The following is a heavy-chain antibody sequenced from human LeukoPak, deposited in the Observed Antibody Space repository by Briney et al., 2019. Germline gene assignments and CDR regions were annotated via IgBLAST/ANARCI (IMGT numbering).Heavy chain of an antibody. D-gene: IGHD5-18*01. Sequence: GGSLRLSCAASGFTFSSYSMNWVRQAPGKGLEWVSSISSSSSYIYYADSVKGRFTISRDNAKNSLYLQMNSLRAEDTAVYYCAREGHQLWSTGNKYNFDYWGQGTLVTVSS. CDR2: ISSSSSYI. CDR3: AREGHQLWSTGNKYNFDY. J-gene: IGHJ4*02. CDR1: GFTFSSYS. V-gene: IGHV3-21*01.